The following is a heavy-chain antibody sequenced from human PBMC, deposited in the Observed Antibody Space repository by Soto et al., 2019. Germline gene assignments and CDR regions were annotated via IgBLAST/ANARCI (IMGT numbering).Heavy chain of an antibody. CDR1: GASISNFY. J-gene: IGHJ4*02. Sequence: ETLSLTCSVSGASISNFYWSWIRQSAGKGLEWIGRLYTRGTTDYNPSLKSRVTISIDTSKNRVSLSLTSVTAADTAVYYCAKGGTYYFDSWGQGIVVTVSS. V-gene: IGHV4-4*07. CDR2: LYTRGTT. D-gene: IGHD3-16*01. CDR3: AKGGTYYFDS.